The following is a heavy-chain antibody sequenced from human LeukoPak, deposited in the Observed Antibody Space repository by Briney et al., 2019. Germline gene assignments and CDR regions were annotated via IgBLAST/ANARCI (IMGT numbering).Heavy chain of an antibody. J-gene: IGHJ4*02. CDR2: IYYSGTT. Sequence: SETLSLTCTVSGGSISPYYWSWIRQPPGKGLEWIGYIYYSGTTYYNPSLKSRVTISVDTSKNQFSLKLSSVTAADTAVYYCATGGGIRSSGGAASIDYWGQGTLVTVSS. D-gene: IGHD1-26*01. CDR3: ATGGGIRSSGGAASIDY. CDR1: GGSISPYY. V-gene: IGHV4-59*06.